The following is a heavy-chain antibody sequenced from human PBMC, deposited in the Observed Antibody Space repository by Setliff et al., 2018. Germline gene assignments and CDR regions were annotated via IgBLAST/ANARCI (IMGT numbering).Heavy chain of an antibody. CDR1: GFSFSNYA. CDR3: AKEKRHRSTWPHGGAFDI. CDR2: TQFDGNDR. Sequence: GESLKISCAASGFSFSNYAMHWVRQAPGRGLEWVAFTQFDGNDRYFADSVKGRFTISRDNSKYTLYLQMNSLRVEDSSRYYCAKEKRHRSTWPHGGAFDIWGQGTMVTVSS. D-gene: IGHD1-1*01. V-gene: IGHV3-30*02. J-gene: IGHJ3*02.